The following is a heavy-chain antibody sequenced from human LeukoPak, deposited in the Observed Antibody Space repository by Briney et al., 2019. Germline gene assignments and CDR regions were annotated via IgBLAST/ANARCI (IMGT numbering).Heavy chain of an antibody. Sequence: PGGSLRLSCAASGFSFNDYAMHWVRQAPGKGLEWVSGITWNSNGIAYADSVKGRFTISRDNAKNSLYVQIDSLRPKDTAFYYCAKDKGKTGTGTIDSWGQGTLVTVSS. D-gene: IGHD1-1*01. CDR2: ITWNSNGI. CDR1: GFSFNDYA. CDR3: AKDKGKTGTGTIDS. J-gene: IGHJ4*02. V-gene: IGHV3-9*01.